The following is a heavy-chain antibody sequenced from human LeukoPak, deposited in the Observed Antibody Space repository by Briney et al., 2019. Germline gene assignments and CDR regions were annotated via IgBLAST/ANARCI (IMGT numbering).Heavy chain of an antibody. D-gene: IGHD6-13*01. J-gene: IGHJ4*02. CDR2: INAGNGNT. V-gene: IGHV1-3*01. CDR1: GYTFTSYA. CDR3: ARPHSSSWYDY. Sequence: ASVKVSCKASGYTFTSYAMHWVRQAPGQRLEWMGWINAGNGNTKHSQKFQGRVTITRDTSASTAYMELSSLRSEDTAVYYCARPHSSSWYDYWGQGTLVTVSS.